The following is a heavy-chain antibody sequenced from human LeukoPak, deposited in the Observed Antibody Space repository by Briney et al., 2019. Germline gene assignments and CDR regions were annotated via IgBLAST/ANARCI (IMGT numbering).Heavy chain of an antibody. D-gene: IGHD6-13*01. CDR3: AKIAAAAPSDY. Sequence: GGSLRLSCSASGFTFNDYTTHWVRQAPGKGLEWVAGISWNGGRIGYADSVKGRFTVSRDNAKNSLYLQMDSLRVEDTALYYCAKIAAAAPSDYWGQGILVTVSS. CDR2: ISWNGGRI. CDR1: GFTFNDYT. J-gene: IGHJ4*02. V-gene: IGHV3-9*01.